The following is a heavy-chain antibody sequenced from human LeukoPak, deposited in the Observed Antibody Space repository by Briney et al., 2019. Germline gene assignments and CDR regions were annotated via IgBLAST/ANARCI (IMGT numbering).Heavy chain of an antibody. CDR3: ARFPLTYYDILTGYEPYYYGMDV. D-gene: IGHD3-9*01. V-gene: IGHV3-53*04. CDR1: GFTVSSNY. J-gene: IGHJ6*02. CDR2: IYSGGST. Sequence: GGSLRLSCAVSGFTVSSNYMSWVRQAPGKGLEWVSVIYSGGSTYYADSVKGRFTISRHNSKNTLYLQMNSLRAEDTAVYYCARFPLTYYDILTGYEPYYYGMDVWGQGTTVTVSS.